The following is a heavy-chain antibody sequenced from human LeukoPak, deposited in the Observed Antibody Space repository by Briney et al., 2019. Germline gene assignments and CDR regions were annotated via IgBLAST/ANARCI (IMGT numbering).Heavy chain of an antibody. V-gene: IGHV3-30*02. CDR1: GFTFSSYG. CDR3: AKAEFSYCSSTSCFPYYYYGMDV. Sequence: AGGSLRLSCAASGFTFSSYGMHWVRQAPGKGLEWVAVIWYDGSNKYYADSVKGRFTISRDNSKNTLYLQMNSLRAEDTAVYYCAKAEFSYCSSTSCFPYYYYGMDVWGQGTTVIVSS. J-gene: IGHJ6*02. D-gene: IGHD2-2*01. CDR2: IWYDGSNK.